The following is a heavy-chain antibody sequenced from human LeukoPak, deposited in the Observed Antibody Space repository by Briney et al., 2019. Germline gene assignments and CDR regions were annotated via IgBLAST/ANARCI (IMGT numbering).Heavy chain of an antibody. CDR3: AKPVSMVRGVPDY. J-gene: IGHJ4*02. V-gene: IGHV3-30*02. CDR2: IRYDGSNK. Sequence: GGSLRLSCAASGFTFSSYGMHWVRQAPGKGLEWVAFIRYDGSNKYYADPVKGRFTISRDNSKNTLYLQMNSLRAEDTAVYYCAKPVSMVRGVPDYWGQGTLVTVSS. D-gene: IGHD3-10*01. CDR1: GFTFSSYG.